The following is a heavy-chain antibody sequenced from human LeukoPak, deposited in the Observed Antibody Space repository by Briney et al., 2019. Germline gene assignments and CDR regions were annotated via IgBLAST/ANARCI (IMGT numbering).Heavy chain of an antibody. CDR2: IKEDGSEK. CDR3: AGYYYDSTTYRDY. D-gene: IGHD3-22*01. Sequence: GGSLRLSCAASGFTFSSYWMNWVRQAPGKGLEWVANIKEDGSEKYYADSVKGRFTISRDNAKNSLYLQMNSLRAEDTAVYYCAGYYYDSTTYRDYWGQGILVTVSS. CDR1: GFTFSSYW. V-gene: IGHV3-7*01. J-gene: IGHJ4*02.